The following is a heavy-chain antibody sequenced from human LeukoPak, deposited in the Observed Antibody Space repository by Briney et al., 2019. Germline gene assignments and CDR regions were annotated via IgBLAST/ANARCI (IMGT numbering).Heavy chain of an antibody. Sequence: SETLSLTCKVSGVSITTYYWSWIRQSPGKGLEWIGYISHTGTTDYNPSLKSRVTFSVDTSKNEFSLKLTSVTAADTAVYYCAREANYYGSGSYFEGTFDCWGQGSLVTVSS. V-gene: IGHV4-59*13. J-gene: IGHJ4*02. CDR1: GVSITTYY. D-gene: IGHD3-10*01. CDR2: ISHTGTT. CDR3: AREANYYGSGSYFEGTFDC.